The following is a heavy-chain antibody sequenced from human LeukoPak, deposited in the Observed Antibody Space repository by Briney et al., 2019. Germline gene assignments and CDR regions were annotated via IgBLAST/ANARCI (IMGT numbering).Heavy chain of an antibody. Sequence: ASVKVSCKASGYTFTGYYMHWVRQAPGQGLEWMGWINPNSGGTNYAQKFQGRVTMTRDTSISTAYMELSRLRSDDTAVYYCARDRRVVPAARGWFDPWGQGTLVTVSS. CDR1: GYTFTGYY. CDR2: INPNSGGT. V-gene: IGHV1-2*02. CDR3: ARDRRVVPAARGWFDP. D-gene: IGHD2-2*01. J-gene: IGHJ5*02.